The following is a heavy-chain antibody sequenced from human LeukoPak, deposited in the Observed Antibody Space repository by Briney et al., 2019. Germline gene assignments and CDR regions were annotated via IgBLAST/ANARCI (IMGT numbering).Heavy chain of an antibody. CDR3: ARGYYASGRFDY. V-gene: IGHV4-39*01. CDR1: GGSISSSSYY. CDR2: IYYSGST. D-gene: IGHD3-10*01. J-gene: IGHJ4*02. Sequence: SETLSLTCTVSGGSISSSSYYWDWIRQPPGKGLEWIGSIYYSGSTSYNPSLKSRVTMSVDTSKNQFFLNLSSVTAADTAVYYCARGYYASGRFDYWGQGTLVTVSS.